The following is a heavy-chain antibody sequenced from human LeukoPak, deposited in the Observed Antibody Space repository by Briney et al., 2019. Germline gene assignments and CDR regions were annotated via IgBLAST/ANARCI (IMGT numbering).Heavy chain of an antibody. CDR2: ISGSGGST. J-gene: IGHJ4*02. CDR3: AKESPHFDY. Sequence: PGGSLRLSCAASGFTFSSYAMNWLRHAPGKGLELVSTISGSGGSTYYADSVQGRFTISRDNSKNTLYLQMNSLRAEDTAVYYCAKESPHFDYWGQGTLVTVSS. V-gene: IGHV3-23*01. CDR1: GFTFSSYA.